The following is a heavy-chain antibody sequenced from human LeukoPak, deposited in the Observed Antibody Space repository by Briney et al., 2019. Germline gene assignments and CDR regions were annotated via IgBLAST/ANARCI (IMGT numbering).Heavy chain of an antibody. CDR1: GGSFSGYY. CDR3: ARHDPGSPFDY. CDR2: INHSGST. J-gene: IGHJ4*02. Sequence: SETLSLTCAVYGGSFSGYYWSWIRQPPGKGLEWIGEINHSGSTNYNPSLKSRVTISVDTSKNQFSLKLSSVTAAGTAVYYCARHDPGSPFDYWGQGTLVTVSS. D-gene: IGHD3-10*01. V-gene: IGHV4-34*01.